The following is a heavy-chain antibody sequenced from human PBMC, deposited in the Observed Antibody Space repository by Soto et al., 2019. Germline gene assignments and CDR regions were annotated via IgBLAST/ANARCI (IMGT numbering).Heavy chain of an antibody. Sequence: SETLSLTCTVSGGSISSYYWSWIRQPPGKGLEWIGYIYYSGSTNYNPSLKSRVTISVDTSKNQFSLKLSSVTAADTAVYYCARVPNWKDYYYYYMDVWGKGTTVTVSS. CDR1: GGSISSYY. V-gene: IGHV4-59*01. J-gene: IGHJ6*03. CDR3: ARVPNWKDYYYYYMDV. CDR2: IYYSGST. D-gene: IGHD1-20*01.